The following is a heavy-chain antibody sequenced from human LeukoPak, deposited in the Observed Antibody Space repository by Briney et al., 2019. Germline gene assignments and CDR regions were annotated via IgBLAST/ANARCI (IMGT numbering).Heavy chain of an antibody. CDR1: GGSFSGYY. V-gene: IGHV4-34*01. CDR2: INHSGRT. CDR3: AGRIAVAGVVYYYYYMDV. Sequence: SETLSLTCAVYGGSFSGYYWSWIRQPPGKGLEWIGEINHSGRTNYNPSLKSRVTISVDTSKNQFSLKLSSVTAADTAVYYCAGRIAVAGVVYYYYYMDVWGKGTTVTVSS. D-gene: IGHD6-19*01. J-gene: IGHJ6*03.